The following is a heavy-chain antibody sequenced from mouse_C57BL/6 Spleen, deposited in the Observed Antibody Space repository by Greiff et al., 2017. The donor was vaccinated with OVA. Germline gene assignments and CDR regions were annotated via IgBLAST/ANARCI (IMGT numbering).Heavy chain of an antibody. Sequence: QVQLQQPGAELVKPGASVKLSCKASGYTFTSYWMHWVKQRPGQGLEWIGMIHPNSGSTNYNEKFKSKATLTVAKSSITAYMQLSSLTSEDAAVYYCTRGDGNSFAYWGQGTLVTVSA. CDR1: GYTFTSYW. V-gene: IGHV1-64*01. J-gene: IGHJ3*01. CDR3: TRGDGNSFAY. D-gene: IGHD2-1*01. CDR2: IHPNSGST.